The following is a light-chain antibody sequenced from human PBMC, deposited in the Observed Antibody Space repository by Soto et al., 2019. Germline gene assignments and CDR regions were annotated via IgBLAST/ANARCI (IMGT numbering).Light chain of an antibody. CDR2: GVT. J-gene: IGLJ2*01. V-gene: IGLV2-14*01. CDR1: ISDIGDFNY. CDR3: SSYTSSSTLV. Sequence: QSALTQPASVSGSPGQSITISCTATISDIGDFNYVSWYQQHPGKAPKLMIYGVTIRPSGVSNRFFGSKSGNTASLIISGLQAEDEADYCCSSYTSSSTLVFGGGTKVTVL.